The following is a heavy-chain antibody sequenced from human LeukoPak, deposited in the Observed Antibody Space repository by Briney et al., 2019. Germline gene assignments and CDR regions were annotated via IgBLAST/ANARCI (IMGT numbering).Heavy chain of an antibody. CDR2: ISWNSGSI. D-gene: IGHD6-13*01. J-gene: IGHJ6*02. V-gene: IGHV3-9*01. Sequence: GGSLRLSCAASGFTFDDYAVHWVRQAPGKGLEWVSGISWNSGSIGYADSVKGRFTISRDNAKNSLYLQMNSLRAEDTALYYCALAAGRYYYGMDVWGQGTTVTVSS. CDR3: ALAAGRYYYGMDV. CDR1: GFTFDDYA.